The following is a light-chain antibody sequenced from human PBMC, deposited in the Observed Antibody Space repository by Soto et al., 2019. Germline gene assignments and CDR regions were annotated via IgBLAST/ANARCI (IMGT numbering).Light chain of an antibody. V-gene: IGLV2-23*03. J-gene: IGLJ2*01. Sequence: QSALTQPASVSGSPGQSITISCTGTSSDVGSYNLVSWYQHHPGKAPKLLIFEGSKRPSGVSYRFSGSKSGNTASLTISGLQAEDEADYHCCSYGGVSTFVLFGGGTKVTVL. CDR3: CSYGGVSTFVL. CDR1: SSDVGSYNL. CDR2: EGS.